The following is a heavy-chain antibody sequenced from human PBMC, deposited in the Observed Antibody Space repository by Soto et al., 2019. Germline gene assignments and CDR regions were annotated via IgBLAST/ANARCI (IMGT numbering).Heavy chain of an antibody. Sequence: QGQLVQSGAEVKKPGASVKVSCKTAGYTFSSYDIGWVRQAPGQGLEWMGWISPYNGNTNYAQKFQGRVTMTTDIATKTGYMELRSLRSDDTAVYYCAREDRYYGMDGWWQGTTVTVSS. CDR1: GYTFSSYD. D-gene: IGHD2-15*01. V-gene: IGHV1-18*01. CDR3: AREDRYYGMDG. J-gene: IGHJ6*01. CDR2: ISPYNGNT.